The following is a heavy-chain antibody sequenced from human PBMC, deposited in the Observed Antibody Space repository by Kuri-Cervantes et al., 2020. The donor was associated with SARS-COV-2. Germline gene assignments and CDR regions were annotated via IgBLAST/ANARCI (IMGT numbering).Heavy chain of an antibody. Sequence: SETLSLTCTVSGGSISSGSYYWSWIRQPPGKGLEWIGSFYYSGSTYYNPSLKSRVTISVDTSKNQFSLKLSSVTAADTAVYYCARHEWEPYYFDYWGQGTLVTVSS. V-gene: IGHV4-39*01. J-gene: IGHJ4*02. D-gene: IGHD1-26*01. CDR3: ARHEWEPYYFDY. CDR1: GGSISSGSYY. CDR2: FYYSGST.